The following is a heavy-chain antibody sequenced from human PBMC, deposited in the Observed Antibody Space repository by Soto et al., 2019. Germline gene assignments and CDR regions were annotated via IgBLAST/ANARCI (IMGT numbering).Heavy chain of an antibody. CDR3: AKNQGVELVPLATVDWFDP. V-gene: IGHV3-23*01. CDR2: ISGSGFKK. Sequence: GSLRLSCAASGFIFENFGMSWVRQAPGKGLEWISSISGSGFKKYYTDSVKGRFTISRDNSKSTVYLELNNLSAEDTAVYHCAKNQGVELVPLATVDWFDPWGQGSVVTVSS. CDR1: GFIFENFG. D-gene: IGHD1-26*01. J-gene: IGHJ5*02.